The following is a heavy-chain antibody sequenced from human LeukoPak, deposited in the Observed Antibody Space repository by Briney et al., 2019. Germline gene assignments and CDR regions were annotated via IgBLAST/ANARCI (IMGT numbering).Heavy chain of an antibody. V-gene: IGHV1-2*02. J-gene: IGHJ5*02. CDR1: GYTFTGYY. Sequence: GASVKVSCKASGYTFTGYYMHWVRQAPGQGLEWMGWINPNSGGTNYAQKFQGRVTMTRDTSISTAYMELSRLRSDDTAVYYCARDGSGSSFPQANQLGTWGQGTLVTVSS. CDR3: ARDGSGSSFPQANQLGT. CDR2: INPNSGGT. D-gene: IGHD1-26*01.